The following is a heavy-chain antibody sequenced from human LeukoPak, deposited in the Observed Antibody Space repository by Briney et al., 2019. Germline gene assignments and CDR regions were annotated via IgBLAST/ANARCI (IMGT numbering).Heavy chain of an antibody. J-gene: IGHJ4*02. V-gene: IGHV1-69*05. Sequence: VASVKVSCKASGGTFSSYAISWVRQAPGQGLEWMGGIIPIFGTANYAQKFQGRVTITTDESTSTAYMELSSLRSEDTAVYYCAITGVDGETPLGTFDYWGQGTLVTVSS. CDR2: IIPIFGTA. CDR1: GGTFSSYA. D-gene: IGHD5-12*01. CDR3: AITGVDGETPLGTFDY.